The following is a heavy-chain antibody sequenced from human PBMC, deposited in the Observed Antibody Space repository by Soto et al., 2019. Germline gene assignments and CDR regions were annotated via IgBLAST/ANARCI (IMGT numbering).Heavy chain of an antibody. CDR1: GFTFSSYG. CDR2: IWYDGNNK. Sequence: GGSLRLSCAASGFTFSSYGMHWVRQAPGKGLEWVAVIWYDGNNKYYADSVKGRFTISRDNSKNTLYLQMSSLRAEDTAVYYCARVSRSGYYPKYWGQGTLVTVYS. D-gene: IGHD3-3*01. V-gene: IGHV3-33*01. J-gene: IGHJ4*02. CDR3: ARVSRSGYYPKY.